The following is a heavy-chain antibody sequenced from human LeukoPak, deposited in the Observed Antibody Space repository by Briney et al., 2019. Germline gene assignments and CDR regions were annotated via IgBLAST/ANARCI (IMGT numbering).Heavy chain of an antibody. CDR1: GFTFSDYY. CDR2: ISSSGSTI. V-gene: IGHV3-11*04. D-gene: IGHD3-10*01. J-gene: IGHJ4*02. Sequence: GGSLRLXCAASGFTFSDYYMRWIRQAPGKGLEWVSYISSSGSTIYYADSVKGRFTISRDNAKNSLYLQMNSLRAEDTAVYYCARRTWFGDFDYWGQGTLVTVSS. CDR3: ARRTWFGDFDY.